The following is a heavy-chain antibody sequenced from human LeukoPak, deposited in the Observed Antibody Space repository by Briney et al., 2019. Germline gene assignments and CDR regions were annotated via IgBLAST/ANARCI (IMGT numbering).Heavy chain of an antibody. CDR2: IYSGGST. Sequence: GGSLRLSCAASGFTVSSNYMSWVRQAPGKGREWVSVIYSGGSTYYADSVKGRFTISRDNSKNTLYLQMDSLRAEDTAVYYCAREVSGWYYFDYWGQGTLVTVSS. CDR1: GFTVSSNY. D-gene: IGHD6-19*01. J-gene: IGHJ4*02. V-gene: IGHV3-53*01. CDR3: AREVSGWYYFDY.